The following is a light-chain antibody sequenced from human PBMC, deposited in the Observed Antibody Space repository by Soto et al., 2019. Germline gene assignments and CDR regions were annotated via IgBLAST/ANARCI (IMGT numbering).Light chain of an antibody. CDR2: KAS. CDR1: QSISSW. V-gene: IGKV1-5*03. Sequence: DIPMTQSPSTLSASVGDRVTITCRASQSISSWLAWYQQKPGKAPKLLIYKASSLERGVPATFSGSGSGTEFTLTISGLQPDDFATYYCQQYNSYPYTFGQGTKLEIK. J-gene: IGKJ2*01. CDR3: QQYNSYPYT.